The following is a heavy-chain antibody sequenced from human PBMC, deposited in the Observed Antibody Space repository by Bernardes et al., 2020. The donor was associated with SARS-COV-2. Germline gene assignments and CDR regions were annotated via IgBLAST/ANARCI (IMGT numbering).Heavy chain of an antibody. CDR1: GFTFSNYG. Sequence: LRLSCAGSGFTFSNYGMHWVRQAPGKGLEWVATISYDGSQKKYADSVKGRFTISRDNSKNTLFLQMNSLRTEDTAVHFCAIGAVAGTESFGFWGQGALVTVSS. D-gene: IGHD6-19*01. CDR2: ISYDGSQK. CDR3: AIGAVAGTESFGF. J-gene: IGHJ4*02. V-gene: IGHV3-30*03.